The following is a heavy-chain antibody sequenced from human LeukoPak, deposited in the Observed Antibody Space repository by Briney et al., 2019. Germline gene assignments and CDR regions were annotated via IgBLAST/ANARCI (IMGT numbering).Heavy chain of an antibody. CDR3: ARHGPYYYDSSGYYYFDY. J-gene: IGHJ4*02. CDR1: GGSISSGGYY. Sequence: SETLSLTCTVSGGSISSGGYYWSWIRQHPGKGLEWIGYIYYSGSTYYNPSLKSRVTISVDTSKNQFSLKLSSVTAADTAVYYCARHGPYYYDSSGYYYFDYWGQGTLVTVSS. CDR2: IYYSGST. V-gene: IGHV4-31*03. D-gene: IGHD3-22*01.